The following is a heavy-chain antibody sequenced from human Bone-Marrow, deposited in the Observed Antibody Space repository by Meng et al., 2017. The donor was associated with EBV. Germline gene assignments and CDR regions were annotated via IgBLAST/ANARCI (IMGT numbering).Heavy chain of an antibody. CDR1: GFTFSSYA. V-gene: IGHV3-23*01. CDR3: ASGRYGSGSYYNRFDY. CDR2: ISGSGGST. Sequence: EVQLWGSGGGLVQPGGSLRLSCAASGFTFSSYAMSWVRQAPGKGLEWVSAISGSGGSTYYADSVKGQFTISRDNSKNTLYLQMNSLRAEDTAVYYCASGRYGSGSYYNRFDYWGQGTLVTVSS. J-gene: IGHJ4*02. D-gene: IGHD3-10*01.